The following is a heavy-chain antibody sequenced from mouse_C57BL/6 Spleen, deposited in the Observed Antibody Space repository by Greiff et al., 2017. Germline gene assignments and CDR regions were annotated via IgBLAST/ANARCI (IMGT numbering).Heavy chain of an antibody. J-gene: IGHJ3*01. CDR3: AGTGCDYDQAWFAY. D-gene: IGHD2-4*01. Sequence: QVQLQQSGAELARPGASVKLSCKASGYTFTSYGISWVKQRTGQGLEWIGEIYPRSGNTYYNEKFKGKATLTADKSSSTAYMELRSLTSEDSAVYFCAGTGCDYDQAWFAYWGQGTLVTVSA. CDR2: IYPRSGNT. V-gene: IGHV1-81*01. CDR1: GYTFTSYG.